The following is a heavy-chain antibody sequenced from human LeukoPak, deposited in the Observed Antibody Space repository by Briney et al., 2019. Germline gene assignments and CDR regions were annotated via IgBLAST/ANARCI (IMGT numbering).Heavy chain of an antibody. Sequence: PGGSLRLSCAASGFTFSSYSMTWFRQAPGKGLEWVSTISGSGDSTFYAASVKGQFTISRDNSKNTLYLQMNSLRAEDTAVYYCAKDPLSYGGHYFDYWGQGTLVTVSS. CDR3: AKDPLSYGGHYFDY. V-gene: IGHV3-23*01. CDR1: GFTFSSYS. J-gene: IGHJ4*02. D-gene: IGHD4-23*01. CDR2: ISGSGDST.